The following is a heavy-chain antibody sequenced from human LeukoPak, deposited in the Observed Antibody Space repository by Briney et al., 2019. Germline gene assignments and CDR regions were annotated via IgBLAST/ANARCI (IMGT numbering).Heavy chain of an antibody. CDR1: GYTFTSYG. J-gene: IGHJ4*02. D-gene: IGHD3-22*01. CDR2: ISAYNGNT. CDR3: ARRPLYYYDSSGYYYPFDY. V-gene: IGHV1-18*01. Sequence: GASVKVSCKASGYTFTSYGISWVRQAPGQGLEWMGWISAYNGNTNYAQKLQGRVTMTTDTSTSTAYMELRSLRSDDTAVYYCARRPLYYYDSSGYYYPFDYWGQGTLVTVSS.